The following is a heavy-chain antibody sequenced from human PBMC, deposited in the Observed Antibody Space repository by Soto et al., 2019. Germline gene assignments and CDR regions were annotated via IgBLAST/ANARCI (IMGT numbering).Heavy chain of an antibody. J-gene: IGHJ4*02. V-gene: IGHV3-30-3*01. D-gene: IGHD6-19*01. CDR1: GFTFSSYA. CDR2: ISYDGSNK. Sequence: QVQLVESWGGVVQPGRSLRLSCAASGFTFSSYAMHWVRQAPGKGLEWVAVISYDGSNKYYADSVKGRFTISRDNSKNTLYLQRNSLRAEDTAVYYCARDKSPYSSGWHDRHFDYWGQGTLVTVSS. CDR3: ARDKSPYSSGWHDRHFDY.